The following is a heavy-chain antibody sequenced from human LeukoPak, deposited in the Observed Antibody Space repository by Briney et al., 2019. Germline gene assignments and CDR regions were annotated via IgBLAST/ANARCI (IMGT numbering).Heavy chain of an antibody. J-gene: IGHJ4*02. CDR1: GYTFTSYG. Sequence: ASVKVSCKASGYTFTSYGISWVRQAPGQGLEWMGWISAHNGNTNYAQKLQGRVTMTTDTSTSTAYMELRSLRSDDTAVYYSARDTGITMVRGAIYWGQGTLVTVSS. CDR2: ISAHNGNT. V-gene: IGHV1-18*01. CDR3: ARDTGITMVRGAIY. D-gene: IGHD3-10*01.